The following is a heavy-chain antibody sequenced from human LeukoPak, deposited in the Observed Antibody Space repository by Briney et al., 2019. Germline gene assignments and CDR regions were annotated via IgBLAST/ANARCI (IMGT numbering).Heavy chain of an antibody. J-gene: IGHJ3*02. CDR3: AKVGNSSGWYWTYDAFDI. CDR1: GFMFGGYG. V-gene: IGHV3-49*04. CDR2: IRSKAYGGTT. D-gene: IGHD6-19*01. Sequence: PGGSLRLSCSISGFMFGGYGMSWVRQAPGKGLEWISFIRSKAYGGTTEYAASVKGRFTMSRDDFKSVASLQMNSLKTEDTGVYYCAKVGNSSGWYWTYDAFDIWGQGTMVTVSS.